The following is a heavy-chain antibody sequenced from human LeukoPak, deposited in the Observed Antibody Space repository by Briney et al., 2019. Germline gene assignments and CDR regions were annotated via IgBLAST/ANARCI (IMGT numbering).Heavy chain of an antibody. D-gene: IGHD6-13*01. CDR2: ISSSSSYI. J-gene: IGHJ4*02. V-gene: IGHV3-21*01. CDR3: ARDGAPQLGY. CDR1: GFTFSSYS. Sequence: GGSLRLXCAASGFTFSSYSMNWVRQAPGKGLEWVSSISSSSSYIYYADSVKGRFTISRDNAKNSLYLQMNSLRAEDTAVYYCARDGAPQLGYWGQGTLVTVSS.